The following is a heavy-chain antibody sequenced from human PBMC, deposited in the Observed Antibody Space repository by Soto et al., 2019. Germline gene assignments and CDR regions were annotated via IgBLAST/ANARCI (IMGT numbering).Heavy chain of an antibody. Sequence: QVQLVESGGGVVQPGRSLRLSCAASGITFSIYGRHWVRQAPGKGLVWVAVISYDGTNKYYGDSVKGRFSISRDNSKNTLYLQMNSRIAEDTAAYYWANGLGWRVLGDAFDIWGQGTMVTVSS. V-gene: IGHV3-30*18. CDR2: ISYDGTNK. J-gene: IGHJ3*02. CDR3: ANGLGWRVLGDAFDI. D-gene: IGHD3-16*01. CDR1: GITFSIYG.